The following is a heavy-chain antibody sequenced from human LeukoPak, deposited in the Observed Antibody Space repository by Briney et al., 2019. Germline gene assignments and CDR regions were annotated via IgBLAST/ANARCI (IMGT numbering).Heavy chain of an antibody. J-gene: IGHJ6*03. V-gene: IGHV1-2*02. CDR3: AREKAEYYYYYMDV. CDR2: INPNSGGT. Sequence: ASVTVSCKASGYTFTGYYMHWVRQAPGQGLEWMGWINPNSGGTNYAQKFQGRVTMTRDTSISTAYMELSRLRSDDTAVYYCAREKAEYYYYYMDVWGKGTTVTVSS. CDR1: GYTFTGYY.